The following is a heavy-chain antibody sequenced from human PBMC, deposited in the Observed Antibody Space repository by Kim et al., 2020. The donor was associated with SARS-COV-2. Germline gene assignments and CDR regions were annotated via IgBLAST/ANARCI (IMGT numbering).Heavy chain of an antibody. CDR3: ARAFCHDSSCYWGVFDY. CDR1: GASIQNTTYY. D-gene: IGHD6-13*01. V-gene: IGHV4-39*01. CDR2: IYHSGTT. J-gene: IGHJ4*02. Sequence: SETLSLTCGVSGASIQNTTYYWGWVRQSPEKGLEWIGSIYHSGTTFYNPSLKTPVTISLDTSRNQFHLQLTSVTAADTARYHCARAFCHDSSCYWGVFDYWGQGILVTVSS.